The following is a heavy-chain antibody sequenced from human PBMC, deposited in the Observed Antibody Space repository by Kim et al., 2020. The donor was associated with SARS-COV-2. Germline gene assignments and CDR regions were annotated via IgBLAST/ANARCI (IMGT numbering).Heavy chain of an antibody. J-gene: IGHJ3*02. CDR3: ANFIVVVDVAKRDGFDI. D-gene: IGHD2-2*01. Sequence: GGSLRLSCAASGFIFSTYDMSWVRQAPGKGLEWVSTIIGSGARTYYTNSVKGRFTISRDNSKNTLYLQMNSLRADDTAVYYCANFIVVVDVAKRDGFDIWGQGTMVTVSS. CDR1: GFIFSTYD. V-gene: IGHV3-23*01. CDR2: IIGSGART.